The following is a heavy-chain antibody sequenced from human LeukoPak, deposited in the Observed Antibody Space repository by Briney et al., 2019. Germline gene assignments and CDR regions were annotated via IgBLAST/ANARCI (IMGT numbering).Heavy chain of an antibody. V-gene: IGHV3-23*01. Sequence: GGSLRLSCAASGFTFSSYAMSWVRQAPGKGLEWVSSISVSGASTYYADSVKGRFTIPRDNSKITLYLQMDSLRAEDTAVYYCAKGLRGSSGWYYFDYWAQGTLVTVSS. J-gene: IGHJ4*02. CDR1: GFTFSSYA. CDR2: ISVSGAST. CDR3: AKGLRGSSGWYYFDY. D-gene: IGHD6-19*01.